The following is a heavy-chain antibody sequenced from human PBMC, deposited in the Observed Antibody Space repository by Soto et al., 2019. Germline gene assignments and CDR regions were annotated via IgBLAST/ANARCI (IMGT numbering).Heavy chain of an antibody. CDR2: TYYSGYT. J-gene: IGHJ4*02. CDR1: GDSFSSGDYK. CDR3: ARSGDYVAVDY. Sequence: QVQLQESGPGLVKPSQTLSLTCTVSGDSFSSGDYKWSWIRQPPGKGLEWIGYTYYSGYTYNNPSRKRRLTMSVDTSKNQFSLKLSSVTAADTAVYFCARSGDYVAVDYWGQGTLVTVS. D-gene: IGHD4-17*01. V-gene: IGHV4-30-4*01.